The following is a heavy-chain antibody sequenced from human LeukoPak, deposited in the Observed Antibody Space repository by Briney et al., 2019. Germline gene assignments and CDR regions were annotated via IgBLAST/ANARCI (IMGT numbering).Heavy chain of an antibody. J-gene: IGHJ4*02. CDR1: GFTFSNAW. CDR3: ARDPDYYDSSGYYDY. CDR2: IKSKTDGGTT. V-gene: IGHV3-15*01. D-gene: IGHD3-22*01. Sequence: PGGSLRLSCAASGFTFSNAWMSWVRQAPGKGLEWVGRIKSKTDGGTTDYAGPVKGRFTISRDNSKNTLYLQMNSLRAEDTAVYYCARDPDYYDSSGYYDYWGQGTLVTVSS.